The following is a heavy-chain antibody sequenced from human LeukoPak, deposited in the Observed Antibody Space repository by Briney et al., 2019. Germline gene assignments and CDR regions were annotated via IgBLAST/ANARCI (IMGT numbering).Heavy chain of an antibody. D-gene: IGHD1-7*01. CDR2: IYYSGST. J-gene: IGHJ4*02. V-gene: IGHV4-59*01. CDR1: GGSISSYY. CDR3: ARGSRELYYFDY. Sequence: SETLSLTCTVSGGSISSYYWSWIRQPPGKGLEWIGYIYYSGSTKYNPSLKSRVPISVDAPKTQFSLKLNSVTAADTAVYYCARGSRELYYFDYWGQGTLVTVSS.